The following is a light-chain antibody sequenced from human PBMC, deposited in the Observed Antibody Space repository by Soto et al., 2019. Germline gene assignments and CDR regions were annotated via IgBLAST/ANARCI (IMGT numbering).Light chain of an antibody. Sequence: CTANHRMCPGERNSLALRASQSVSSNLAWYQQKPGQAPRLLIYGASTRATGIPARFSGSASGTDLTLTISSLSPEDSATYHCPLTYSNPRTFDKGTKVDIK. CDR2: GAS. CDR1: QSVSSN. J-gene: IGKJ1*01. V-gene: IGKV3-15*01. CDR3: PLTYSNPRT.